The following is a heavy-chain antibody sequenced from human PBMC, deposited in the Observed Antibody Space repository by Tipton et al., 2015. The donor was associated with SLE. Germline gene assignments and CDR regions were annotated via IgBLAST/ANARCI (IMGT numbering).Heavy chain of an antibody. J-gene: IGHJ4*02. Sequence: TLSLTCAVYGGSFSGYYWSWIRQPPGKGLEWIGYIYYSGSTNYNPSLKSRVTISVDTSKNQFSLKLSSVTAADTAVYYCARDPTYSSSGGDYWGQGTLVTVSS. D-gene: IGHD6-13*01. CDR1: GGSFSGYY. V-gene: IGHV4-59*12. CDR2: IYYSGST. CDR3: ARDPTYSSSGGDY.